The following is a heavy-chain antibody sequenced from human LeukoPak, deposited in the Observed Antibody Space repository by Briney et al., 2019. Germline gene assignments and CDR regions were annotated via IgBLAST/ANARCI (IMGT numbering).Heavy chain of an antibody. V-gene: IGHV3-23*01. CDR1: GFTFSSYA. Sequence: GGSLRLSCAASGFTFSSYAMSWVRQAPGKGLEWVSAISGSGGSTYYADSVKGRFTISRDDSKSIAYLQMNSLKTEDTAVYYCTRESITGTTRFYYYGMDVWGQGTTVTVSS. J-gene: IGHJ6*02. CDR3: TRESITGTTRFYYYGMDV. D-gene: IGHD1-7*01. CDR2: ISGSGGST.